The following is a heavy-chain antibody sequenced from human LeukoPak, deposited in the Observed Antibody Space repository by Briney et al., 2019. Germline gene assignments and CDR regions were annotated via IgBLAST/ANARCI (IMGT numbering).Heavy chain of an antibody. V-gene: IGHV4-30-4*08. J-gene: IGHJ4*02. CDR3: ARIRMITFGGVIDY. CDR1: GGSISSGDYY. CDR2: IDYSGST. D-gene: IGHD3-16*01. Sequence: SETLSLTCTVSGGSISSGDYYWSWIRQPPGKGLEWIGHIDYSGSTYYNPSLKSRVTISVDTSKNQFSLKLSSVTAADTAVYYCARIRMITFGGVIDYWGQGTLVTVSS.